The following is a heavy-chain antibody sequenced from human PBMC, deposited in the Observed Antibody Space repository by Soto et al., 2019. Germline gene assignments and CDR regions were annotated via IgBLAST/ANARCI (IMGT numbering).Heavy chain of an antibody. CDR1: GGSVSSGSYY. CDR2: IYYSGST. V-gene: IGHV4-61*01. J-gene: IGHJ6*03. Sequence: SETLSLTCTVSGGSVSSGSYYWSWIRQPPGKGLEWIGYIYYSGSTNYNPSLKSRVTISVDTSKNQFSLKLSSVTAADTAVYYCARVGGWLRSQGGYYYYYYMDVWGKGTTVTVSS. D-gene: IGHD5-12*01. CDR3: ARVGGWLRSQGGYYYYYYMDV.